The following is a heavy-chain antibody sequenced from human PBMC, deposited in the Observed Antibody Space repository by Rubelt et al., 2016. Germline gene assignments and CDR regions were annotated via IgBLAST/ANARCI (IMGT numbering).Heavy chain of an antibody. CDR2: IDPSDAYT. J-gene: IGHJ5*02. D-gene: IGHD3-22*01. Sequence: WVRQMPGKGLEWMGRIDPSDAYTNYSPSFQGHVTISADKSISTAYPQWSSLKASDTAMYYCSRQHNLDFWYYDSSGYRDWFDPLGQGTLVTVSS. V-gene: IGHV5-10-1*01. CDR3: SRQHNLDFWYYDSSGYRDWFDP.